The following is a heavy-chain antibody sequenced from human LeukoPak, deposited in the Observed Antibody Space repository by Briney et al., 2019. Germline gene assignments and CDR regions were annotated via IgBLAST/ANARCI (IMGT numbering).Heavy chain of an antibody. J-gene: IGHJ6*02. CDR1: GGSFSGYY. D-gene: IGHD5-12*01. Sequence: SETLSLTCAVYGGSFSGYYWRWIRQPPGKGLEWIGEINHSGSTNYNPSLKSRVTISVDTSKNQFSLKLSSVTAADPAVYYCARTAGGYEESGYMDVWGQGTTVTVSS. CDR3: ARTAGGYEESGYMDV. CDR2: INHSGST. V-gene: IGHV4-34*01.